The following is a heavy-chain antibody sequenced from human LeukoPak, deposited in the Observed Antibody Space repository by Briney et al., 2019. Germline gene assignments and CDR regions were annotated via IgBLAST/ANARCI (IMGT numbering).Heavy chain of an antibody. V-gene: IGHV3-30-3*01. D-gene: IGHD5-12*01. CDR3: ARDQQYSGYDYYYYYSMDV. Sequence: GGSLRLSCAASGFPFSNYAIHWVRQAPGKGLEWVSVISYDENNKYYADSVKGRFTISRDNYKNTLYLQMNSLRPEDTAVYYCARDQQYSGYDYYYYYSMDVWGQGTTVTVSS. CDR2: ISYDENNK. CDR1: GFPFSNYA. J-gene: IGHJ6*02.